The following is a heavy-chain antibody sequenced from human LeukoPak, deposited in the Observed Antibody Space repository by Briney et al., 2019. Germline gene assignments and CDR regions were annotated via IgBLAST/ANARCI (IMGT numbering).Heavy chain of an antibody. D-gene: IGHD1-26*01. CDR2: INPNSGGT. J-gene: IGHJ3*02. CDR3: ARSRLGGANDAFDI. V-gene: IGHV1-2*02. Sequence: ASVKVSCKASGYTFTTYYIHWVRQAPGQGLEWMGWINPNSGGTNYAQKFQGRVTMTRDTSISTAYMELSRLRSDDTAVYYCARSRLGGANDAFDIWGQGTMVTVSS. CDR1: GYTFTTYY.